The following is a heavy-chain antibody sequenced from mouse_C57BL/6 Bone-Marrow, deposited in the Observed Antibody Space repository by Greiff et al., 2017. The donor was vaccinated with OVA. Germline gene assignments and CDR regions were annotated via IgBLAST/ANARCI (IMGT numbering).Heavy chain of an antibody. Sequence: VQLQQSGAELARPGASVKLSCKASGYTFTSYGISWVKQRTGQGLEWIGEIYPRRGNTYYNEKFKGKATLTADKSSSTAYMELRSLTSEDSAVYFCARSAYYDYDVDAMDYWGQGTSVTVSS. CDR1: GYTFTSYG. CDR3: ARSAYYDYDVDAMDY. V-gene: IGHV1-81*01. CDR2: IYPRRGNT. D-gene: IGHD2-4*01. J-gene: IGHJ4*01.